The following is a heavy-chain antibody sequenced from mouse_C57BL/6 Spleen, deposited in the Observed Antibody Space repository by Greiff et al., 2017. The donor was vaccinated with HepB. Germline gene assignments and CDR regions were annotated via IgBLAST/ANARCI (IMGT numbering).Heavy chain of an antibody. D-gene: IGHD1-1*01. CDR3: AIRVITTEGFDY. J-gene: IGHJ2*01. V-gene: IGHV1-9*01. CDR2: ILPGSGST. Sequence: QVQLQQSGAELMKPGASVKLSCKATGYTFTGYWIAWVTQRPGHGLEWIGEILPGSGSTNYNEKFKGTATFTPDTSSNTAYMQLSSLTTADSAIYYCAIRVITTEGFDYWGQGTTLTVSS. CDR1: GYTFTGYW.